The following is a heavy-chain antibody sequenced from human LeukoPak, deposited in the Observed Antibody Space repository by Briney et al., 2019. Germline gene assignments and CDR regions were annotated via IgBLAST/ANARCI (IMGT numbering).Heavy chain of an antibody. CDR2: INPNSGGT. D-gene: IGHD5-12*01. V-gene: IGHV1-2*02. CDR1: GYTFTAYY. J-gene: IGHJ4*02. Sequence: ASVTVSCKASGYTFTAYYIHWVRQAPGQGLEWMGWINPNSGGTNYAQKFQGRVTMTRDTSVSTAYMDLSSLRSDDTAVYYCARQPQYRALEDWGREPWSPSPQ. CDR3: ARQPQYRALED.